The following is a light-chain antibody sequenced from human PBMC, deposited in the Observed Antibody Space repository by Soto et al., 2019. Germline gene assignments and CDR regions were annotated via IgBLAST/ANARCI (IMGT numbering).Light chain of an antibody. V-gene: IGKV3-15*01. CDR2: NAS. J-gene: IGKJ5*01. Sequence: EIAMTQCRASLSVSPGEPATLSYRASQYVSNKVAWYQQRPGQAPRLLFYNASTRATAFPARFSGSGSGTDYILTISSLQSEDFAVYYCQQYYNWPLTSGQGARLAI. CDR3: QQYYNWPLT. CDR1: QYVSNK.